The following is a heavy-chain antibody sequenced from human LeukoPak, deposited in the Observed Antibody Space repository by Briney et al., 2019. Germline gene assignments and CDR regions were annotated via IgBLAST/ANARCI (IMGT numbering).Heavy chain of an antibody. J-gene: IGHJ1*01. Sequence: GGSLSLPCAASGFTFSSYWMSWVRQAPGKGLEWVANIKQDGSEKYYVDSVKGRFTISRDNAKNSLYLQMNSLRAEDTAVYYCAREHGDYEYFQHWGQGTLVTVSS. V-gene: IGHV3-7*01. CDR1: GFTFSSYW. CDR3: AREHGDYEYFQH. D-gene: IGHD4-17*01. CDR2: IKQDGSEK.